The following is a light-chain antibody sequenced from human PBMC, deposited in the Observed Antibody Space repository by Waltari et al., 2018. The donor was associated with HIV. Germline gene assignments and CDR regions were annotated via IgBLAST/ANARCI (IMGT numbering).Light chain of an antibody. CDR3: HQYGSSPPFT. CDR1: QSFTNKY. V-gene: IGKV3D-20*01. CDR2: DIS. J-gene: IGKJ3*01. Sequence: EVVLTQSPATLSLSPGDTATLSCGASQSFTNKYLAWFQQKPGLAPRLLIYDISSRATDIPDRFSGSGSGTDFTLTISRLEPEDFAVYYCHQYGSSPPFTF.